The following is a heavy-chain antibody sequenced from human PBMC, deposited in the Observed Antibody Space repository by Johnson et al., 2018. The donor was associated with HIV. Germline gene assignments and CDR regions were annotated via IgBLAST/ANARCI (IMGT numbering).Heavy chain of an antibody. D-gene: IGHD5-18*01. Sequence: VQLVESGGGLIQPGGSLRLSCAASGFTVSSNYMSWVRQAPGKGLEWVSVLYSGGYTNYADSVKGRFSITRDNSKNTLYLQMNNLRAEDTAVYYCARVAYSDGYSQAFDVWGQGTMVTVRS. CDR2: LYSGGYT. CDR3: ARVAYSDGYSQAFDV. J-gene: IGHJ3*01. V-gene: IGHV3-53*01. CDR1: GFTVSSNY.